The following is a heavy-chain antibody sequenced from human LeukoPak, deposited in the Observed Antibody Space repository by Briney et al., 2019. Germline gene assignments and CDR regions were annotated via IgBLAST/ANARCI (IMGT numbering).Heavy chain of an antibody. J-gene: IGHJ6*02. CDR1: GFTFSRDW. CDR3: AREMYSSGSLYWYYGMDV. V-gene: IGHV3-74*01. CDR2: IKTDGSTA. Sequence: PGGSLRLSCAASGFTFSRDWMHWVRQAPGKGLVWVSRIKTDGSTATYADAVKGRFTISRDNAKNTLYLEINSLRAEDTAVYYCAREMYSSGSLYWYYGMDVWGQGTTVTVSS. D-gene: IGHD6-19*01.